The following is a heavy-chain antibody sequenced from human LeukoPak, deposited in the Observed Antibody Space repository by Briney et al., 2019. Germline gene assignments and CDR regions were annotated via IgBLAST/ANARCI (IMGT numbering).Heavy chain of an antibody. J-gene: IGHJ4*02. Sequence: SETLSLTCAVSGASISGSGYYWGWIRQPPGKGLEWIGTIYHSGSTYYNPSLKSRVTISVDTSENQYFLDLSSVTAADTALYYCSRASSTSYYDYWGQGTLVSVSS. D-gene: IGHD6-19*01. CDR3: SRASSTSYYDY. V-gene: IGHV4-39*07. CDR2: IYHSGST. CDR1: GASISGSGYY.